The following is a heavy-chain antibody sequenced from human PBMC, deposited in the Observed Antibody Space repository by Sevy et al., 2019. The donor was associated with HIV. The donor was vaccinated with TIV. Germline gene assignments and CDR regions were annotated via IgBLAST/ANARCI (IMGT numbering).Heavy chain of an antibody. CDR2: ISSSSRYI. V-gene: IGHV3-21*01. D-gene: IGHD2-2*01. CDR3: SRDGGCSTTSCLLYFDY. J-gene: IGHJ4*01. CDR1: GFTFSSYT. Sequence: GGSLRLSCAVSGFTFSSYTMNWVRQAPGKGLEWVSSISSSSRYIYYANSVKGRFTISRENAKNSACLQNIGLRTEDTAVYYGSRDGGCSTTSCLLYFDYWGQGTLVTVSS.